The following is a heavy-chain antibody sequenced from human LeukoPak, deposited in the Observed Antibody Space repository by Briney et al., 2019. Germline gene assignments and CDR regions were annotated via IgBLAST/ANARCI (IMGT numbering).Heavy chain of an antibody. CDR2: ISSSSSYI. V-gene: IGHV3-21*01. Sequence: GGSLKLSCAASGFTFSSYSMNWVRQAPGKGLEWVSSISSSSSYIYYADSVKGRFTISRDNAKNSLYLQMNSLRAEHTAVYYCASEYCGGDCYPIGTAFDIWGQGTMVTVSS. J-gene: IGHJ3*02. CDR3: ASEYCGGDCYPIGTAFDI. CDR1: GFTFSSYS. D-gene: IGHD2-21*02.